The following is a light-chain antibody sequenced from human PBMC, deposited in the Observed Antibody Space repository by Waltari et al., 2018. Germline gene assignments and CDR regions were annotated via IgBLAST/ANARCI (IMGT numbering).Light chain of an antibody. V-gene: IGKV3-15*01. CDR1: QSIRSN. Sequence: EIVMTQSPATLSVFPGERATLSCRASQSIRSNLAWYQLKPGKAPRLLIYGASTRATGIPAMFSGSGSGTEFTLTISSLQSEDFAVYFCQQYDNWLGTFGQGTKVEIK. CDR2: GAS. CDR3: QQYDNWLGT. J-gene: IGKJ1*01.